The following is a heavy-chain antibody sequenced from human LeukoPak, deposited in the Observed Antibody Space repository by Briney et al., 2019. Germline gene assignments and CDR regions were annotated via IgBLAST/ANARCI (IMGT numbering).Heavy chain of an antibody. CDR1: GFTFSSYG. D-gene: IGHD1-26*01. J-gene: IGHJ6*03. V-gene: IGHV3-33*01. CDR3: ARQGGGRATLTSYYYYYYMDV. Sequence: GGSLRLSCAASGFTFSSYGMHWVRQAPGKGLEWVAVIWYDGSNKYYADSVKGRFTISRDNAKNSLYLQMNSLRAEDTAVYYCARQGGGRATLTSYYYYYYMDVWGKGTTVTVSS. CDR2: IWYDGSNK.